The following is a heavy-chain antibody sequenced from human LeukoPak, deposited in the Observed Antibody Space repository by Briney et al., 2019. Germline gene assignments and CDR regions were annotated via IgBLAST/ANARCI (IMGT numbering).Heavy chain of an antibody. CDR1: GFTFSSYW. V-gene: IGHV3-74*01. Sequence: GGSLRLSCAASGFTFSSYWMHWVRQAPGKGLVWVSRINSDGSSTSYADSVKGRFTVSRDNAKNTLYLQMNSLRAEDTAVYYCARVRGYSSRDFDYWGQGTLVTVSS. CDR2: INSDGSST. J-gene: IGHJ4*02. CDR3: ARVRGYSSRDFDY. D-gene: IGHD6-13*01.